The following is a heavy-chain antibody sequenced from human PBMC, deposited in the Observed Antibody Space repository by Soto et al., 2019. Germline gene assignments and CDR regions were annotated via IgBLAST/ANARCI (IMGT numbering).Heavy chain of an antibody. D-gene: IGHD1-1*01. CDR2: IYWDDDK. CDR1: GFSLSTSGVG. Sequence: SGPTLVNPTQTLTLTCTLSGFSLSTSGVGVGWIRQPPGKALEWLALIYWDDDKRYSPSLKSRLTITKDTSKNQVVLTMTNMDPVDTATYYCAHTKPFSYGFSGDNRNVPCLHETRSTDL. CDR3: AHTKPFSYGFSGDNRNVPCLHETRSTDL. J-gene: IGHJ2*01. V-gene: IGHV2-5*02.